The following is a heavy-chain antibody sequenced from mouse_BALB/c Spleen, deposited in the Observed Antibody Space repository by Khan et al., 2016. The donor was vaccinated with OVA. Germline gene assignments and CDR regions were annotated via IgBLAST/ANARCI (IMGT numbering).Heavy chain of an antibody. CDR3: ARGGSSGPAWFAY. D-gene: IGHD3-1*01. Sequence: EVKLLESGPGLVKPSQSLSLTCSVTGYSITSGYFWNWIRQFPGNKLEWMGYIRYDGNSNYNPSIKNRISITRDTSKNQFFLKLNSVTPEYTATYYCARGGSSGPAWFAYWGQGTLVTVSA. CDR2: IRYDGNS. CDR1: GYSITSGYF. V-gene: IGHV3-6*02. J-gene: IGHJ3*01.